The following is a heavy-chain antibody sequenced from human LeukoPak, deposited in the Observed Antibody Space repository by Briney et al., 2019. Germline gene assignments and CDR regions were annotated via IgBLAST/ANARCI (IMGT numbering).Heavy chain of an antibody. D-gene: IGHD3-22*01. CDR1: GYTFTGYY. V-gene: IGHV1-2*02. Sequence: ASVKVSCKASGYTFTGYYMHWVRQAPGQGLEWTGWINPNSGGTNYAQKFQGRVTMTRDTSISTAYMELSRLRSDDTAVYYCAREPWYYDSSGYPHYFDYWGQGTLVTVSS. CDR2: INPNSGGT. J-gene: IGHJ4*02. CDR3: AREPWYYDSSGYPHYFDY.